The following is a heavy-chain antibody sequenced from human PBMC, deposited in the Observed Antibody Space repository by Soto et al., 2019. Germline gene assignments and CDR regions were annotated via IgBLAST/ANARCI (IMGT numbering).Heavy chain of an antibody. V-gene: IGHV3-23*01. Sequence: PGGSLRLSCAASGFTFNSYAMSWVRQAPGKGLEWGSAISGSGGTTYYADSVQGRVTISRHNSKNRVLLQINSPKAEAAAVYYCAKDGYNTPYAYWGQGPPVTVSS. J-gene: IGHJ4*02. CDR3: AKDGYNTPYAY. CDR2: ISGSGGTT. D-gene: IGHD5-12*01. CDR1: GFTFNSYA.